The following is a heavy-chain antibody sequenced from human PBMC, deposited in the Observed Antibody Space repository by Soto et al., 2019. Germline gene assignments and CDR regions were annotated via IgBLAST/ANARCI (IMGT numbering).Heavy chain of an antibody. CDR1: GGTFSSYA. V-gene: IGHV1-69*01. Sequence: QVQLVQSGAEVKKPGSSVKVSCKASGGTFSSYAISWVRQAPGQGLEWMGGIIPIFGTANYAQKFQGRVTITADESTSTADMELSSLRSEDTAVYYCARAQRSAMATQIGFYDYWGQGTLVTVSS. CDR3: ARAQRSAMATQIGFYDY. D-gene: IGHD5-12*01. J-gene: IGHJ4*02. CDR2: IIPIFGTA.